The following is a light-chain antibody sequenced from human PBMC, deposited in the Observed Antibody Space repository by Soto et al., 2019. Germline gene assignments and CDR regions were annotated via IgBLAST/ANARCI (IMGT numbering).Light chain of an antibody. CDR2: EVS. V-gene: IGLV2-8*01. Sequence: QSALTQPPSASGSPGQSVTISCTGTSSDVGGYNYFSWYQQHPGKAPKLMIYEVSRRPSGVPDRVSGSKSGNTASLTVSGIQAEDEDYYDCCSYAGSNPVVFGGGTKLTVL. CDR1: SSDVGGYNY. CDR3: CSYAGSNPVV. J-gene: IGLJ2*01.